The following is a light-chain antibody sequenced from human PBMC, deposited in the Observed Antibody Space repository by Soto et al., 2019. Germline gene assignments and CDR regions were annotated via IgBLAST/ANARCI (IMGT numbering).Light chain of an antibody. V-gene: IGLV2-14*03. CDR1: HNDIGTYDY. Sequence: QSVLTQPTSVSGSPGQSITFSCTGNHNDIGTYDYVSWYQQHPGRAPRLLIHGVTTRPSGISDRFSASKSGLTASLTISGLQPEDAADYYCSSFTSNRIYVFGPGTKVTVL. J-gene: IGLJ1*01. CDR3: SSFTSNRIYV. CDR2: GVT.